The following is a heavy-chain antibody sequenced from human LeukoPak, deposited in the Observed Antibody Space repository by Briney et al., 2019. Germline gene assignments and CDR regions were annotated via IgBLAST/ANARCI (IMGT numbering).Heavy chain of an antibody. CDR2: IYPGDSDT. Sequence: GESLKISCKGSGYSSNAYYIAWVRQMPGKDLEWMGAIYPGDSDTTYSPSLQSQVTISADKSATTAYLQWNSLKASDTAIYYCARLMTLVRGGLKRLPRSCGMDVWGQGTTVTVS. D-gene: IGHD3-10*01. V-gene: IGHV5-51*01. CDR3: ARLMTLVRGGLKRLPRSCGMDV. J-gene: IGHJ6*02. CDR1: GYSSNAYY.